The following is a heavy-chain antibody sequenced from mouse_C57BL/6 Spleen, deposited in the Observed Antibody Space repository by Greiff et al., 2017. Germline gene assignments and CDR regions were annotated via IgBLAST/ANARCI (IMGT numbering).Heavy chain of an antibody. CDR3: ARGTTVVAKEGYYFDY. J-gene: IGHJ2*01. D-gene: IGHD1-1*01. CDR1: GYAFSSYW. CDR2: IYTGDGDT. V-gene: IGHV1-80*01. Sequence: VQLQQSGAELVKPGASVKISCKASGYAFSSYWMNWVKQRPGTGLEWIGQIYTGDGDTHYNGKFKGKATLTAAKSSSTAYMQLSSLPSEDSAVYFCARGTTVVAKEGYYFDYWGQGTTLTVSS.